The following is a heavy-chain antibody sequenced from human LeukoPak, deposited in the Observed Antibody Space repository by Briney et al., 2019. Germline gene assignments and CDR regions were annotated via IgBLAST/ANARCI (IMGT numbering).Heavy chain of an antibody. D-gene: IGHD1-14*01. V-gene: IGHV3-74*01. CDR2: INSDGSST. J-gene: IGHJ4*02. CDR3: ARDINHYFDY. Sequence: PGGSLRLSCAASGFTFSSYTMSWVRQGPGKGLVWVSRINSDGSSTSYADSVKGRFTISRDNAKNTLYLQMNSLRGEDTAVYYCARDINHYFDYWGQGTLVTVSS. CDR1: GFTFSSYT.